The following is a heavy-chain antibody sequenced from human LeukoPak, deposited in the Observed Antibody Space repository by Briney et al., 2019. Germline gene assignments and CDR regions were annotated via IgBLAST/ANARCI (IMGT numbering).Heavy chain of an antibody. V-gene: IGHV4-34*01. J-gene: IGHJ5*02. CDR3: ARGIAARLVWFDP. CDR2: INHIGST. D-gene: IGHD6-6*01. Sequence: PSETLSLTCAVYGGSFSGYYWSWIRQPPGKGLEWIGEINHIGSTNYNPSLKSRVTISVDTSKNQFSLKLSSVTAADTAVYYCARGIAARLVWFDPWGQGTLVTVSS. CDR1: GGSFSGYY.